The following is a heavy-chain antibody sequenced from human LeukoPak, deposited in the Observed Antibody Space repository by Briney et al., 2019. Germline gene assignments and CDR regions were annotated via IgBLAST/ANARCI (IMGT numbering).Heavy chain of an antibody. D-gene: IGHD2-21*02. CDR2: INPNSGGT. CDR3: AKVQYLTLDAFDI. J-gene: IGHJ3*02. V-gene: IGHV1-2*02. CDR1: GYTFTGYY. Sequence: ASVKVSCKASGYTFTGYYMHWVRQAPGQGLEWMGWINPNSGGTNYAQKFQGRVTMTRDTSITTSYMDLSGLRSDDTAVYYCAKVQYLTLDAFDIWGRGTMVTVS.